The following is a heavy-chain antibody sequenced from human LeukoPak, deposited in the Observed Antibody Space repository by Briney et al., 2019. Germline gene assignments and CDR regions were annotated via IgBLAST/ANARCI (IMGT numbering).Heavy chain of an antibody. D-gene: IGHD6-13*01. CDR1: GFTFSTYA. CDR2: ISGGGTGT. Sequence: PGGSRRLSCAASGFTFSTYAMSWVRQAPGKGLEWVSAISGGGTGTYYADSVKGRFTISRDNSKNTLYLQMKRLRAEDTAVYHCVKDSIAAAGNVNYFDYWGQGTLVTVSS. J-gene: IGHJ4*02. CDR3: VKDSIAAAGNVNYFDY. V-gene: IGHV3-23*01.